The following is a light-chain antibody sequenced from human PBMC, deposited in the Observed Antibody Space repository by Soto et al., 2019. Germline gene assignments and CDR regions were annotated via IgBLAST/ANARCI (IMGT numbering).Light chain of an antibody. J-gene: IGKJ3*01. Sequence: IQMTQSPSSLSASVGDRVTITCRASQSISTSLNWYQQKPGQAPKLLIYAASYLQSGVPSRFSGSGSGTDFTLTISSLQPEDFATYYCLQKYFYPFTFGPGTKVDIK. CDR1: QSISTS. CDR2: AAS. CDR3: LQKYFYPFT. V-gene: IGKV1-6*01.